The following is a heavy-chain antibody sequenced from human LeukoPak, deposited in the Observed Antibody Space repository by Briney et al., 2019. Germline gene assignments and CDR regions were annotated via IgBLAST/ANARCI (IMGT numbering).Heavy chain of an antibody. Sequence: PGGSLRLSCAASGFTFSDYYMSWIRQAPGKGLEWVSYISSSGSAIYYAHSGKGRFTISRDNAKNSLYLKMNSLRAEDTAVYYCARVKIDYGGNSVPDYWGQGTLVTVSS. D-gene: IGHD4-23*01. CDR3: ARVKIDYGGNSVPDY. V-gene: IGHV3-11*04. CDR2: ISSSGSAI. J-gene: IGHJ4*02. CDR1: GFTFSDYY.